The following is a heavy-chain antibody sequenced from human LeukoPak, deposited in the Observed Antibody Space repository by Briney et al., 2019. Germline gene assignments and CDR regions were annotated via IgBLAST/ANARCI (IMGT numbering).Heavy chain of an antibody. J-gene: IGHJ6*03. CDR2: IKQDGSEK. CDR3: ARGWGPEGASSSLSYYYYYYMDV. Sequence: GGSLRLSCAASGFTFSSYWMSWVRQAPGKGLEWVANIKQDGSEKYYVDSVKGRFTISRDNAKNSLYLQMNSLRAEDTAVYYCARGWGPEGASSSLSYYYYYYMDVWGKGTTVTVSS. V-gene: IGHV3-7*01. D-gene: IGHD6-13*01. CDR1: GFTFSSYW.